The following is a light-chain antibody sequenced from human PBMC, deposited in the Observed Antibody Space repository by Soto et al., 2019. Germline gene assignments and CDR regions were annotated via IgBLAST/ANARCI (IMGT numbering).Light chain of an antibody. CDR3: QQSYSTPIT. J-gene: IGKJ5*01. CDR2: DAS. CDR1: QASSSA. Sequence: ANLLTQPPSSLSESVGDRVTLTCRASQASSSALAWYQQKPGKPPKPLIYDASTLQSGVPSRFSGTASGTDFTLTINSLQPEDFATYYCQQSYSTPITFGQGTRLEIK. V-gene: IGKV1-13*02.